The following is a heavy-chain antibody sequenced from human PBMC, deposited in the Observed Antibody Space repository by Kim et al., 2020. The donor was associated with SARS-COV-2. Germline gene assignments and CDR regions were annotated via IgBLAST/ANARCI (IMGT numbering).Heavy chain of an antibody. CDR1: GFTFSSYS. CDR3: ARDPTGPDYDILTPFSMDV. Sequence: GGSLRLSCAASGFTFSSYSMNWVRQAPGKGLEWVSYISSSSSTIYYADSVKGRFTISRDNAKNSLYLQMNSLRDEDTAVYYCARDPTGPDYDILTPFSMDVWGQGTTVTVSS. CDR2: ISSSSSTI. J-gene: IGHJ6*02. V-gene: IGHV3-48*02. D-gene: IGHD3-9*01.